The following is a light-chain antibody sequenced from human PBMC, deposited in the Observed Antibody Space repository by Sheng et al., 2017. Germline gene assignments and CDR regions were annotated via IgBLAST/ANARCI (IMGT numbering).Light chain of an antibody. V-gene: IGLV3-21*02. Sequence: SYELTQPPSVSVAPGETASLTCGGDNLGSKSVHWYQQMPGQAPVLVVYDDRDRPSGIPDRFSGSKFDTSASLTISGLQSEDEGDYYCASFDDSLTGPVFGGGTKVTVL. CDR3: ASFDDSLTGPV. CDR1: NLGSKS. CDR2: DDR. J-gene: IGLJ3*02.